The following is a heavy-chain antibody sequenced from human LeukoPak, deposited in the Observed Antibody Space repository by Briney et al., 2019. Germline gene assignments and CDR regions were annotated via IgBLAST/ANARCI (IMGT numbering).Heavy chain of an antibody. CDR2: IYYSGTT. D-gene: IGHD3-10*01. Sequence: PSETLSLTCSVSGGSVSSGSYYWSWIRQPPGKGLEWIGSIYYSGTTYYNPSLISRLTISVDTSRNQFSLRLSSVTAADTAVYHCAREVASSVEYWGQGSLVTVSS. CDR1: GGSVSSGSYY. V-gene: IGHV4-39*02. CDR3: AREVASSVEY. J-gene: IGHJ4*02.